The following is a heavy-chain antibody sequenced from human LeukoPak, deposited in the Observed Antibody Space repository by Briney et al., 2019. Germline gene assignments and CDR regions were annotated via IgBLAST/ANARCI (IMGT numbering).Heavy chain of an antibody. V-gene: IGHV3-30*02. Sequence: GGSLRLSCAASGFIFIGYGMHWVRQAPGKGPEWVAFIRPDGHNKYYADSVKGRFMISRDNSKNTVDLQMNSLRGDDTAMYYCAKEGAATWDVDVWGKGTTVTVSS. J-gene: IGHJ6*04. CDR1: GFIFIGYG. D-gene: IGHD6-13*01. CDR2: IRPDGHNK. CDR3: AKEGAATWDVDV.